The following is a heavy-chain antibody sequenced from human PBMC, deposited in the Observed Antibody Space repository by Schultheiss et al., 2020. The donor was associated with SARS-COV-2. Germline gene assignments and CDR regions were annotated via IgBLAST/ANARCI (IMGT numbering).Heavy chain of an antibody. V-gene: IGHV1-46*01. Sequence: ASVKVSCKASGYTFTSYGISWVRQAPGQGLEWMGIINPSGGSTSYAQKFQGRVTMTRDTSTSTVYMELSSLRSEDTAVYYCASTGTTFLGISVYYYGMDVWGQGTTVTVSS. CDR2: INPSGGST. D-gene: IGHD1-7*01. CDR1: GYTFTSYG. CDR3: ASTGTTFLGISVYYYGMDV. J-gene: IGHJ6*02.